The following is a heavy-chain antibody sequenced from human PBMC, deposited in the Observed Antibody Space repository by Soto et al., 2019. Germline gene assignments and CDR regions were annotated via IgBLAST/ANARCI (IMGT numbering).Heavy chain of an antibody. CDR3: ARPNRSGSPDYFDY. CDR1: GFSFSDFY. J-gene: IGHJ4*02. V-gene: IGHV3-11*01. Sequence: GGSLRLSCGGSGFSFSDFYMSWIRQAPGKGLEWISYISSSGDTIYYADSVRGRFTISRDNAKNSLYLQMNSLRADDTAVYYCARPNRSGSPDYFDYWGPGTLVTVYS. CDR2: ISSSGDTI. D-gene: IGHD1-26*01.